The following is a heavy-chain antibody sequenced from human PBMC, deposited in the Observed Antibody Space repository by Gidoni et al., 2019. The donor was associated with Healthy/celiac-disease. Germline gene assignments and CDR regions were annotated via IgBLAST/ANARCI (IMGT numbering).Heavy chain of an antibody. V-gene: IGHV4-4*02. D-gene: IGHD3-22*01. J-gene: IGHJ3*02. Sequence: QVQLQESGPGLVKPSGTLSLTCAVSGGSISSSNWWSWVRQPPGKGLEWIGEIYHSGSTTYNPSLKSRVTISVDKSKNQFSLKLSSVTAADTAVYYCAREGSYYYDSSGRGGAFDIWGQGTMVTVSS. CDR3: AREGSYYYDSSGRGGAFDI. CDR1: GGSISSSNW. CDR2: IYHSGST.